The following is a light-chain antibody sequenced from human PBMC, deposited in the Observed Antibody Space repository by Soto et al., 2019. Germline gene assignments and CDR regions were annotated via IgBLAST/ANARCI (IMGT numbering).Light chain of an antibody. CDR3: QQTYNTPLT. CDR1: QGISSY. Sequence: IQLTQSPSSLSASVGDRVTITCRASQGISSYLAWYQQKPGKAPKLLIFGATALQGGVPSRFSGSGSGTDFTLTVSSLQPEDFATYHCQQTYNTPLTFGGGTKV. V-gene: IGKV1-39*01. J-gene: IGKJ4*01. CDR2: GAT.